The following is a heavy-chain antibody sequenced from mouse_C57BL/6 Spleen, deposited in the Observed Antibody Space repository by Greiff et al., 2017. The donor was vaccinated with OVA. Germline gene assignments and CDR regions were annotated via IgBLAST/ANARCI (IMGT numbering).Heavy chain of an antibody. V-gene: IGHV1-26*01. D-gene: IGHD2-4*01. CDR2: INPNNGGT. Sequence: VQLQQSGPELVKPGASVKISCKASGYTFTDYYMNWVKQSHGKSLEWIGDINPNNGGTSYNQKFKGKATLTVDKSSSTAYMELRSLTSEDSAVYYCARPYDYGFDYWGQGTTLTVSS. CDR1: GYTFTDYY. CDR3: ARPYDYGFDY. J-gene: IGHJ2*01.